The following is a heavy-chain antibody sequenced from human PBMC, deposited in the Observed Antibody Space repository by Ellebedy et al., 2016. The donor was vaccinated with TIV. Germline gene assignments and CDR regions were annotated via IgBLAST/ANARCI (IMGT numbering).Heavy chain of an antibody. D-gene: IGHD2-15*01. V-gene: IGHV3-23*01. CDR2: ISGSGGST. CDR1: GFTFSSYA. Sequence: GESLKLSCAASGFTFSSYAMSWVRQAPGKGLEWVSAISGSGGSTYYADSVKGRFTISRDNSKNTLYLQMNSLRAEDTAVYYCAKVPRCCWFDPWGQGTLVTVSS. J-gene: IGHJ5*02. CDR3: AKVPRCCWFDP.